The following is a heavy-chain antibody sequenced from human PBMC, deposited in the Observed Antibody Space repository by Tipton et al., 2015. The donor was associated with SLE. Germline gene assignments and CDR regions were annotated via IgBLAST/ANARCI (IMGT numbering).Heavy chain of an antibody. CDR3: ARSPPSYKGTEYFQH. CDR1: GGSISSSSYY. D-gene: IGHD1-1*01. J-gene: IGHJ1*01. CDR2: IYYSGST. Sequence: TLSLTCTVSGGSISSSSYYWGWIRQPPGKGLEWIGSIYYSGSTYYNPSLKSRVTISVHTSKNQFSLKLSSVTAADTAVYYCARSPPSYKGTEYFQHWGQGTLVTVSS. V-gene: IGHV4-39*07.